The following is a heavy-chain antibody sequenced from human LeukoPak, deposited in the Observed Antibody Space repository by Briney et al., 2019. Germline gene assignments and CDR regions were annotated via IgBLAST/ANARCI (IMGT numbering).Heavy chain of an antibody. Sequence: SETPSLTCTVSGGSISSSSYYSGWIRQPPGKGLEWIVSIYYSGSTYYNPSIKSRVTISVDTSKTQFSLKLSSVTAADTAVYYCARLGPPGYSYGLGDYWGQGTLVSVSS. CDR1: GGSISSSSYY. CDR3: ARLGPPGYSYGLGDY. D-gene: IGHD5-18*01. J-gene: IGHJ4*02. CDR2: IYYSGST. V-gene: IGHV4-39*01.